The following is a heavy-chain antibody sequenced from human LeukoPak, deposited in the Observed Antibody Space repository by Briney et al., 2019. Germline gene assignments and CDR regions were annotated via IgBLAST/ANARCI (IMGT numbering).Heavy chain of an antibody. V-gene: IGHV5-51*01. D-gene: IGHD3-3*01. J-gene: IGHJ4*02. CDR1: GYSFTSYW. Sequence: GESLQISCKGSGYSFTSYWIGWVRQMPGKGLEWMGIIYPGDSDTRYSPSFQGQVTISADKSISTAYLQWSSLKASDTAMYYCARQHTIFGVVTDYWGQGTLVTVSS. CDR3: ARQHTIFGVVTDY. CDR2: IYPGDSDT.